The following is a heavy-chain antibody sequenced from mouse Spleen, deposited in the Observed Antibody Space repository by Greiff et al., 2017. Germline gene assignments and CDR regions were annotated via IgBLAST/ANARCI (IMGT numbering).Heavy chain of an antibody. CDR1: GFTFSDYG. Sequence: EVMLVESGGGLVKPGGSLKLSCAASGFTFSDYGMHWVRQAPEKGLEWVAYISSGSSTIYYADTVKGRFTISRDNAKNTLFLQMTSLRSEDTAMYYCARRDSYYSYDDGAMDYWGQGTSVTVSS. J-gene: IGHJ4*01. CDR3: ARRDSYYSYDDGAMDY. V-gene: IGHV5-17*01. CDR2: ISSGSSTI. D-gene: IGHD2-12*01.